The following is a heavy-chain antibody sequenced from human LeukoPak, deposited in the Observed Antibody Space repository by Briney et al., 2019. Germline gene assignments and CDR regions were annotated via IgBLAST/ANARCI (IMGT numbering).Heavy chain of an antibody. CDR3: ATIARIPIFAVVISYLNYMDV. CDR1: GVSISIYY. V-gene: IGHV4-59*01. CDR2: IYYRGST. Sequence: PSETLSLTGTGSGVSISIYYWSGLREPPGKGVEWSGYIYYRGSTNDNASLKTRVTISGDTSTHPSSLTPSSVTAADTAVYYCATIARIPIFAVVISYLNYMDVWGKGTTVTISS. D-gene: IGHD3-3*01. J-gene: IGHJ6*03.